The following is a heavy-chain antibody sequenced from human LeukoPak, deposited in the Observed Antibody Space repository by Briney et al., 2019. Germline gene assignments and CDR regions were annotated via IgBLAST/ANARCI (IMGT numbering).Heavy chain of an antibody. J-gene: IGHJ3*01. V-gene: IGHV4-59*01. CDR3: ARGYFDHFDAFDL. CDR2: MYYSGGT. CDR1: GGSMSGYY. D-gene: IGHD3-9*01. Sequence: SETLSLTCTVSGGSMSGYYWSWIRQPPGKELDWTGCMYYSGGTNYNPSLKTRVTISVDTSKNQFSLKLSSVTAADTAVYYCARGYFDHFDAFDLWGQGTMVTVSS.